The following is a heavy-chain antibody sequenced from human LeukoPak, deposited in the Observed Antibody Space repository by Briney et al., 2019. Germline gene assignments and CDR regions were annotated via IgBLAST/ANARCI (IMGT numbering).Heavy chain of an antibody. Sequence: SETQSLTCAVSGGSISSNNWWGWVRQPPGKGLEWIGEIYHSGSPNYNPSLKSRVTISVDKSRNHFSLNLSSVTAADTAVYYCARVNINNWHSCDYWGQGTLVTVSS. J-gene: IGHJ4*02. CDR1: GGSISSNNW. V-gene: IGHV4-4*02. D-gene: IGHD1-1*01. CDR2: IYHSGSP. CDR3: ARVNINNWHSCDY.